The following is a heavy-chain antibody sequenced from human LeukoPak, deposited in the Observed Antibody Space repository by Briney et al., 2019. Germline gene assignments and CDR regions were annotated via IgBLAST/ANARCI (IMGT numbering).Heavy chain of an antibody. D-gene: IGHD6-19*01. Sequence: GGSLRLSCAASGVTFDDYGMSWVRQAPGKGLEWVSGINWNGGSTGYADSVKGRFTISRDNAKNSLYLQMNSLRAEDTALYYCARDRYSSGWSDAFDIWGQGTMVTVSS. CDR2: INWNGGST. CDR1: GVTFDDYG. CDR3: ARDRYSSGWSDAFDI. J-gene: IGHJ3*02. V-gene: IGHV3-20*04.